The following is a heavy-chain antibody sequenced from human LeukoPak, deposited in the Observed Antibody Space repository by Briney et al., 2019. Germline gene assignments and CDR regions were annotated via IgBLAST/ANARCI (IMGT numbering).Heavy chain of an antibody. V-gene: IGHV4-34*01. Sequence: PSETLSPTRAVYGGSFSGYYRSWIRQPPGKGLEWIGEINHSGSTNYNPSLKSRVTISVDTSKNQFSLKLSSVTAADTAVYYCARGRPRSVVPTAPFDYWGQGTLVTVSS. D-gene: IGHD2-2*01. CDR2: INHSGST. CDR1: GGSFSGYY. J-gene: IGHJ4*02. CDR3: ARGRPRSVVPTAPFDY.